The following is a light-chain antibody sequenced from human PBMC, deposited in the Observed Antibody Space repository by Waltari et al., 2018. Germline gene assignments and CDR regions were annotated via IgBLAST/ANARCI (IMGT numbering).Light chain of an antibody. CDR2: DVT. J-gene: IGLJ2*01. CDR3: CSYADSRGV. Sequence: QSALTQPASVSGSPGQSLTTSCTGTTSAIGAYNYVSWYQLHPGKVPKLIIYDVTKRPSGVSQRFSGSKSGNTASLTISGLQAEDEADYYCCSYADSRGVFGGGTTLTVL. V-gene: IGLV2-23*02. CDR1: TSAIGAYNY.